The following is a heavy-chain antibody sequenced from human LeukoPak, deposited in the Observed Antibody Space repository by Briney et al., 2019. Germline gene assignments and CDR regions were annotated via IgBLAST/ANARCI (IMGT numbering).Heavy chain of an antibody. CDR3: AGHPSGYYEN. J-gene: IGHJ4*02. CDR1: GGSISSGDYY. Sequence: SETLSLTCTVSGGSISSGDYYWAWIRQPPGKGLEWVASVYYSGSTYYSPSLKSRVTISRDTTKNQFSLRLSSVTAADTAIYFCAGHPSGYYENWGQGTLVTVSS. V-gene: IGHV4-39*01. D-gene: IGHD3-22*01. CDR2: VYYSGST.